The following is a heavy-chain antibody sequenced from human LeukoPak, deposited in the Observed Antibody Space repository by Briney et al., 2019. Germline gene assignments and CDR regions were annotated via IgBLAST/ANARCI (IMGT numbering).Heavy chain of an antibody. J-gene: IGHJ4*02. CDR2: ISYDGSNK. D-gene: IGHD3-22*01. CDR3: TKDYYDSSGYYYPSLN. V-gene: IGHV3-30*18. CDR1: GFTFSSYG. Sequence: GGSLRISCAASGFTFSSYGMHWVRQAPGKGLEWVAVISYDGSNKYYADSVKGRFTISRDNSKNTLYLQMNSLRAEDTAVYYCTKDYYDSSGYYYPSLNWGQGTLVTVSS.